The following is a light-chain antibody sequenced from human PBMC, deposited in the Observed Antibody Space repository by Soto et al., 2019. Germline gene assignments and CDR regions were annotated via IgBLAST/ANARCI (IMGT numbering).Light chain of an antibody. J-gene: IGKJ1*01. Sequence: DIQMTQSPSSLSASVGDRVTITCQASQDISNYLNWYQQKPGKAPKLLIYDASTLQSGVPSRFSGSGFGTEFTLTISSLQPEDFATYYCQQLNSYPRTFGQGTKVDIK. V-gene: IGKV1-9*01. CDR1: QDISNY. CDR3: QQLNSYPRT. CDR2: DAS.